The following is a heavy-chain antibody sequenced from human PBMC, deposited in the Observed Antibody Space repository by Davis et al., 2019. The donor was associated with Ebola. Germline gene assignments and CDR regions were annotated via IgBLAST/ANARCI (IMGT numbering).Heavy chain of an antibody. CDR3: ARKKGGYCSNGVCPYFDY. CDR2: ISASGGAT. CDR1: GFTFSNYA. D-gene: IGHD2-8*01. Sequence: PGGSLRLSCAASGFTFSNYALSWVRQAPGKGLEWVSAISASGGATWYADSVKGRLTISRDSSKNTLYLQMNSLTADDTAVYFCARKKGGYCSNGVCPYFDYWGQGTLVSVSS. V-gene: IGHV3-23*01. J-gene: IGHJ4*02.